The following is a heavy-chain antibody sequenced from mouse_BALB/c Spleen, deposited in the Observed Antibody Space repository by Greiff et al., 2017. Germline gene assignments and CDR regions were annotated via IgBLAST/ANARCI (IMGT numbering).Heavy chain of an antibody. CDR1: GYSITSDYA. J-gene: IGHJ3*01. CDR2: ISYSGST. CDR3: ASLIYYDYGAWFAY. V-gene: IGHV3-2*02. D-gene: IGHD2-4*01. Sequence: VQLQQSGPGLVKPSQSLSLTCTVTGYSITSDYAWNWIRQFPGNKLEWMGYISYSGSTSYNPSLKSRISITRDTSKNQFFLQLNSVTTEDTATYYCASLIYYDYGAWFAYWGQGTLVTVSA.